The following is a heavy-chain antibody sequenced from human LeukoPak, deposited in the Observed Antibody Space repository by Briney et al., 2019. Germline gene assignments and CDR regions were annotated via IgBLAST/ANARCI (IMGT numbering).Heavy chain of an antibody. J-gene: IGHJ4*02. Sequence: GGSLRLSCAASGFTFSSYSMNWVRQAPGKGLEWVSSISSSCSYIYYADSVKGRFTISRDDAKNSLYLQMNSLRAEDTALYYCARRGYSYGLDSWGQGTLVTVSS. CDR1: GFTFSSYS. D-gene: IGHD5-18*01. CDR2: ISSSCSYI. V-gene: IGHV3-21*01. CDR3: ARRGYSYGLDS.